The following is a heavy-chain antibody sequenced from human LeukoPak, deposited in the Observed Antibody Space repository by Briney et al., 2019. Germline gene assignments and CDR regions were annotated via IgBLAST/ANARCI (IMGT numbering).Heavy chain of an antibody. CDR3: ARDAPGKYFVWFDP. Sequence: ASVKVSCKASGYTFTSYAMNWVRQAPGQGLEWMGWINTNTGNPTYAQGFTGRFVFSLDTSVSTAYLQISSLKAEDTAVYYCARDAPGKYFVWFDPWGQGTLVTVSS. CDR2: INTNTGNP. J-gene: IGHJ5*02. V-gene: IGHV7-4-1*02. CDR1: GYTFTSYA. D-gene: IGHD1-14*01.